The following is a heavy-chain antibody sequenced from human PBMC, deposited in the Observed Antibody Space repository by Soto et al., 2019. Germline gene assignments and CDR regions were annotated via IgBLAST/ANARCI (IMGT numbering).Heavy chain of an antibody. Sequence: GASVKVSCKVSGYTLTELSMHWVRQAPGKGLGWMGGFDPEDGETIYAQKFQRRVTMTEDTSTDTAYMELSSLRSEDTAVYYCATWSLDWPRRYYFDYWGQGTLVTVSS. CDR1: GYTLTELS. V-gene: IGHV1-24*01. CDR2: FDPEDGET. D-gene: IGHD3-9*01. CDR3: ATWSLDWPRRYYFDY. J-gene: IGHJ4*02.